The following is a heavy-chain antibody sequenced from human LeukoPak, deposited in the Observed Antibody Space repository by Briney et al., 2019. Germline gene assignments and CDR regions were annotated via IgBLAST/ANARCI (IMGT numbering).Heavy chain of an antibody. Sequence: SETLSLTCAVYGGSFSGYYWSWIRQPPGKGLEWIGEINYSGSTNYNPSLKSRVTISVDTSKNQFSLKLNSVTAADTAVYYCARVSGYDWESFYDYWGQGTLVTVSS. J-gene: IGHJ4*02. CDR3: ARVSGYDWESFYDY. V-gene: IGHV4-34*01. D-gene: IGHD5-12*01. CDR1: GGSFSGYY. CDR2: INYSGST.